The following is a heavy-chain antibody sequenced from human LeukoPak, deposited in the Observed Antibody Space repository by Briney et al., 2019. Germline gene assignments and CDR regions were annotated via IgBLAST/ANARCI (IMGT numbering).Heavy chain of an antibody. V-gene: IGHV4-59*12. CDR3: ARDPIVGGIGNWFDP. CDR1: GGSITSYY. CDR2: THYSGST. Sequence: SETLSLTCTVSGGSITSYYWSWIRQPPGKGLEWIGYTHYSGSTDYNPSLKSRVTMSVDTSKNQFSLKLSSVTAADTAVYYCARDPIVGGIGNWFDPWGQGTLVTVSS. J-gene: IGHJ5*02. D-gene: IGHD1-26*01.